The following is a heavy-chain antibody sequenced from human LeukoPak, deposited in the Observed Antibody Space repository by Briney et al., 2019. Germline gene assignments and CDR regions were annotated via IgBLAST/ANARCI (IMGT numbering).Heavy chain of an antibody. CDR1: GGSISSGGYY. CDR3: ARGTATLSIAAAGTGFDY. V-gene: IGHV4-30-2*01. CDR2: IYHSGST. D-gene: IGHD6-13*01. Sequence: PPQTLSLTCTVSGGSISSGGYYWSWIRQPPGKGLEWIGYIYHSGSTYYNPSLKSRVTISVDRSKNQFSLKLSSVTAADTAVYYCARGTATLSIAAAGTGFDYWGQGTLVTVSS. J-gene: IGHJ4*02.